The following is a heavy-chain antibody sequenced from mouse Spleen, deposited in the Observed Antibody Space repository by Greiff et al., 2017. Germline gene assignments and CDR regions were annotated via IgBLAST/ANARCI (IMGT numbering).Heavy chain of an antibody. CDR1: GFTFSDYY. V-gene: IGHV5-16*01. J-gene: IGHJ4*01. CDR2: INYDGSST. Sequence: VQLVESEGGLVQPGSSMKLSCTASGFTFSDYYMAWVRQVPEKGLEWVANINYDGSSTYYLDSLKSRFIISRDNAKNILYLQMSSLKSEDTATYYCARAVLREAMDYWGQGTSVTVSS. CDR3: ARAVLREAMDY. D-gene: IGHD1-1*01.